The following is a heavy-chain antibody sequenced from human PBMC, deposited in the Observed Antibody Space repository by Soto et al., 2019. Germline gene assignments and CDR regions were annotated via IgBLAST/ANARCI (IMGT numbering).Heavy chain of an antibody. D-gene: IGHD6-13*01. CDR2: IYPDDSET. J-gene: IGHJ4*02. CDR1: EYIFPTYW. Sequence: GESLKISCKGSEYIFPTYWIGWVRQMPGKGLEWMGIIYPDDSETRYSPSFEGQVTMSADKSISTVYLEWSSLKASDSAMYYCAKLKPAAGHYFESCGQGTLVTVSS. V-gene: IGHV5-51*01. CDR3: AKLKPAAGHYFES.